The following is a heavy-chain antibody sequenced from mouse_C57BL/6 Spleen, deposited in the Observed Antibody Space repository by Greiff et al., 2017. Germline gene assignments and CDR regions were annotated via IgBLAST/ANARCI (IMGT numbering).Heavy chain of an antibody. CDR1: GFNIKDYY. D-gene: IGHD1-1*01. CDR3: ARSYYYGSSYVRYWYFDV. CDR2: IDPEDGET. J-gene: IGHJ1*03. Sequence: VQLQQSGAELVKPGASVTLSCTASGFNIKDYYMHWVKQRTEQGLEWIGRIDPEDGETKYAPKFQGKATITADTSSNTAYLQLSSLTSEDTAVYYCARSYYYGSSYVRYWYFDVWGTGTTVTVSS. V-gene: IGHV14-2*01.